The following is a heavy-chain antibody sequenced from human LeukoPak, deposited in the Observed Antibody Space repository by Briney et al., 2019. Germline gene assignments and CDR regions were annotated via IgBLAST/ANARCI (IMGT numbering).Heavy chain of an antibody. Sequence: ASVKVSCKASGYTFTSYGIGWVRQAPGQGLEWMGWISAYNGNTNYAQKLQGRVTMTTDTSTSTAYMELRSLRSDDTAVYYCARHGQQLWFWYGMDVWGQGTTVTVSS. D-gene: IGHD5-18*01. V-gene: IGHV1-18*01. J-gene: IGHJ6*02. CDR1: GYTFTSYG. CDR3: ARHGQQLWFWYGMDV. CDR2: ISAYNGNT.